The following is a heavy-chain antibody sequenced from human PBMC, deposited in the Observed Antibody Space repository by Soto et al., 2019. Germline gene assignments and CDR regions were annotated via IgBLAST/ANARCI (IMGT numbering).Heavy chain of an antibody. D-gene: IGHD1-26*01. J-gene: IGHJ3*02. CDR1: GFTFSDYY. V-gene: IGHV3-11*01. CDR3: ARDIDVGAHDALDI. CDR2: ISSSGSTI. Sequence: GGSLRLSCAASGFTFSDYYMSWFRQAPGKGLEWVSYISSSGSTIYYADSVQGRFTISRDNAKNSLYLQMNRLRAGDTAVYYSARDIDVGAHDALDIWGQGTMVTVSS.